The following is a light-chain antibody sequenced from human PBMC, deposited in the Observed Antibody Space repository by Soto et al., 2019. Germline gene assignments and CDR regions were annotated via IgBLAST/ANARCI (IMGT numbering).Light chain of an antibody. J-gene: IGKJ1*01. CDR1: QSVSSN. CDR2: GAS. CDR3: QQYNNWPGT. V-gene: IGKV3-15*01. Sequence: EIEMTQSPATLSVSPGERATLSCRASQSVSSNLAWYQQKPGQAPRLLIYGASTRVTGIPARFSGGGSGTAFTLTISSLQSEDFAVYYCQQYNNWPGTFGQGTKVEIK.